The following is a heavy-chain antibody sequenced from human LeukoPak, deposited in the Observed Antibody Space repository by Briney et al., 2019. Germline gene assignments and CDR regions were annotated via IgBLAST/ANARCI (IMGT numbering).Heavy chain of an antibody. J-gene: IGHJ5*02. CDR3: AKEGTPQVSTWYDL. CDR2: ISYEGGTQ. CDR1: GVTLSPYG. Sequence: GMSLRLSGAASGVTLSPYGMHWVRQAPGKGLEWVAVISYEGGTQHYADSVKGRFIISRDNPRNTLHLQMNILRTEDTAVYYCAKEGTPQVSTWYDLWGQGTQVIVSS. V-gene: IGHV3-30*18. D-gene: IGHD3-10*01.